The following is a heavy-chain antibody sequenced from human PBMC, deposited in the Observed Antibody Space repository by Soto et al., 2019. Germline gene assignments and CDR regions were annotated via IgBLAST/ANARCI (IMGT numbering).Heavy chain of an antibody. J-gene: IGHJ6*02. CDR1: GGSISSGDYY. D-gene: IGHD1-26*01. V-gene: IGHV4-30-4*01. Sequence: QVQLQESGPGLVKPSQTLSLTCTVSGGSISSGDYYWSWIRQPPGKGLEWIGHIYYSGSTYYNPSLKSRVIISVDTSKNRFSLKLSSVTAADTAVYYCARDHPQPWDLLRIGGMDVWGQGTTVTVSS. CDR3: ARDHPQPWDLLRIGGMDV. CDR2: IYYSGST.